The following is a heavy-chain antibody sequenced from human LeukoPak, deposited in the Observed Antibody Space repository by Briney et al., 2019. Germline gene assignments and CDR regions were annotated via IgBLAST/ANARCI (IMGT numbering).Heavy chain of an antibody. CDR3: ARGLSGYATSFDY. V-gene: IGHV3-7*04. D-gene: IGHD5-12*01. CDR1: GFPFSSYA. J-gene: IGHJ4*02. Sequence: GGSLRLSCEASGFPFSSYAMTWVRQAPGKGLEWVANIKQDGSEKYYVDSVKARFTISRDNAKNSLYLQMNSLRAEDTAVYYCARGLSGYATSFDYWGQGTLVTVSS. CDR2: IKQDGSEK.